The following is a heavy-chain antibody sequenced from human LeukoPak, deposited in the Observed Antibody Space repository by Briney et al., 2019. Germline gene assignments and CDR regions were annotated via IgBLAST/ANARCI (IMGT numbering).Heavy chain of an antibody. J-gene: IGHJ4*02. CDR1: GGSFSGYY. V-gene: IGHV4-34*01. CDR3: ARLGYSSSWYKSNNDY. CDR2: INHSGST. Sequence: PSETLSLTCAVYGGSFSGYYWSWIRQPPGKGLEWIGEINHSGSTNYNPSLKGRVTISVDTSKNQFSLKLSSVTAADTAVYYCARLGYSSSWYKSNNDYWGQGTLVTVSS. D-gene: IGHD6-13*01.